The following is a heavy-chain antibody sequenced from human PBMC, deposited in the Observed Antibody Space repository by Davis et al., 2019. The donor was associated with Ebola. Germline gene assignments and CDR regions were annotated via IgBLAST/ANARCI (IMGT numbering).Heavy chain of an antibody. CDR1: GYSFTNYW. CDR3: ARGTSLARNFDY. Sequence: GESLKISCKGSGYSFTNYWINWVRRMPGKGLEWMGIIYPGDSDTRYSPSFQGQVTISADKSISTAYLQWSSLKASDTAMFYCARGTSLARNFDYWGQGTLVTVSS. J-gene: IGHJ4*02. CDR2: IYPGDSDT. D-gene: IGHD1-14*01. V-gene: IGHV5-51*01.